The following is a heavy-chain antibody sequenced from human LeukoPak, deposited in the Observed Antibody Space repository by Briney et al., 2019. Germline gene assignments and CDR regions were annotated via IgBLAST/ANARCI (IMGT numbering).Heavy chain of an antibody. CDR3: ATLLLSKKRYYDFWTSAFDF. CDR2: FDPEDVDT. D-gene: IGHD3-3*01. V-gene: IGHV1-24*01. CDR1: EYRLTELS. J-gene: IGHJ3*01. Sequence: ASVKVSCKVSEYRLTELSMHWVRLAPGKGLEWMGVFDPEDVDTIYAQKFEGRVTMTEDTSTDTAYLELSSLRSEDTAVYYCATLLLSKKRYYDFWTSAFDFWGQGTMVTVSS.